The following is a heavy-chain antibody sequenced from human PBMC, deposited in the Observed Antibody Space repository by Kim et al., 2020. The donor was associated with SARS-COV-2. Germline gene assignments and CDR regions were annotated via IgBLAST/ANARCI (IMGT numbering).Heavy chain of an antibody. CDR1: GYTFTSYA. D-gene: IGHD5-12*01. CDR3: ARDKKGWLPYNWFDP. J-gene: IGHJ5*02. Sequence: ASVKVSCKASGYTFTSYAMNWVRQAPGQGLEWMGCINTNTGNPTYAQGFTGRFVFSLDTSVSTAYLQISSLKAEDTAVYYCARDKKGWLPYNWFDPWGQGTLVTVSS. CDR2: INTNTGNP. V-gene: IGHV7-4-1*02.